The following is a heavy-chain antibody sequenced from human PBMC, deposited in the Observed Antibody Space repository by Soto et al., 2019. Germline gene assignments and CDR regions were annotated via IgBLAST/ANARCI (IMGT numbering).Heavy chain of an antibody. V-gene: IGHV4-31*03. CDR1: GGSISSGGYY. Sequence: TLSLTCTVSGGSISSGGYYWSWIRQHPGKGLEWIGYIYYSGSTYYNPSLKSRVTISVDTSKNQFSLKLGSVTAADTAVYYCASSSSQRGHWFDPWGQGTLVTVSS. CDR2: IYYSGST. J-gene: IGHJ5*02. CDR3: ASSSSQRGHWFDP. D-gene: IGHD6-13*01.